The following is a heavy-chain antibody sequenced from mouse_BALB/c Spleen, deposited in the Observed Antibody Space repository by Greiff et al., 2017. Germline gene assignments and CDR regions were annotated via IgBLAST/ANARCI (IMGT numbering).Heavy chain of an antibody. Sequence: VQGVESGAELMKPGASVKISCKATGYTFSSYWIEWVKQRPGHGLEWIGEILPGSGSTNYNEKFKGKATFTADTSSNTAYMQLSSLTSEDSAVYYCARRSPLTGSFDYWGQGTTLTVSS. CDR2: ILPGSGST. CDR3: ARRSPLTGSFDY. V-gene: IGHV1-9*01. J-gene: IGHJ2*01. D-gene: IGHD4-1*01. CDR1: GYTFSSYW.